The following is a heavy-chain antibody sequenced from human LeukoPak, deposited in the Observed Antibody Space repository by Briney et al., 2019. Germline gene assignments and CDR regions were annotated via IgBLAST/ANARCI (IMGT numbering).Heavy chain of an antibody. D-gene: IGHD5-18*01. CDR2: IYYSGST. V-gene: IGHV4-39*01. CDR3: ARADVDTAMVIP. CDR1: GGSISSSSYY. Sequence: PSETLSLTCTVSGGSISSSSYYWGWIRQPPGKGLEWIGSIYYSGSTYYNPSLKSRVTISVDTSKNQFSLKLSPVTAADTAVYYCARADVDTAMVIPWGQGTLVTVSS. J-gene: IGHJ5*02.